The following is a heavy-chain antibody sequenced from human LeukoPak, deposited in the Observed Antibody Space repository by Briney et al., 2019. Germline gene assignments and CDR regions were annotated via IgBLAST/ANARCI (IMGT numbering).Heavy chain of an antibody. J-gene: IGHJ4*02. CDR3: ARYYASGNFDY. D-gene: IGHD3-10*01. Sequence: GGSLRLSCAASGFTFSSYNMDWVRQAPGKGLEWVSYISSSGTTVYYADSVKGRFTISRDNAKNSLYLQMNSLRVEDTAVYYRARYYASGNFDYWGQGTLVTVSS. V-gene: IGHV3-48*01. CDR1: GFTFSSYN. CDR2: ISSSGTTV.